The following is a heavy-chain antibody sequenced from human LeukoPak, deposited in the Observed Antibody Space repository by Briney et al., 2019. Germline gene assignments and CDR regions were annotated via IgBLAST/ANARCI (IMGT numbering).Heavy chain of an antibody. Sequence: GGSLRLSCAASGFTFSSYEMNWVRQAPGKGLEWVSYISSGGSTIYYADSVKGRFTISRDNAKNSFYLQMNSPSAEDTAVYYCARESWHQRAFDIWGQGTMVTVSS. CDR3: ARESWHQRAFDI. J-gene: IGHJ3*02. V-gene: IGHV3-48*03. D-gene: IGHD5-24*01. CDR1: GFTFSSYE. CDR2: ISSGGSTI.